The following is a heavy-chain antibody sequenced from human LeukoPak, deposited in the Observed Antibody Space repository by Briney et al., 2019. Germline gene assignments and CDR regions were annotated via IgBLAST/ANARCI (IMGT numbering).Heavy chain of an antibody. CDR2: ISLGNSTM. CDR3: ARDYVTPGVTGATSPLDY. D-gene: IGHD1-7*01. CDR1: GFTFSSFT. Sequence: GGSLRLSCAASGFTFSSFTMNWARQVPGKGLEWISYISLGNSTMFYADSVKGRFTISRDNSKNTLYLQMNSLRADDTAVYYCARDYVTPGVTGATSPLDYWGQGILVSVSS. V-gene: IGHV3-48*01. J-gene: IGHJ4*02.